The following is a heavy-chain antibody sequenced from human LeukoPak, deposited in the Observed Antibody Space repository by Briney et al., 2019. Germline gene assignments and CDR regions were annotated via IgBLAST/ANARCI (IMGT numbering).Heavy chain of an antibody. Sequence: ASVKVSCKASGYTFTSYDINWVRQATGQGLEWMGWMNPNSGNTGYAQKFQGRVTMTRNTSISTAYMELSSLRSEDTAVYYCARTTTKWVAGNYWGQGTLVTVSS. J-gene: IGHJ4*02. CDR1: GYTFTSYD. D-gene: IGHD6-19*01. V-gene: IGHV1-8*01. CDR3: ARTTTKWVAGNY. CDR2: MNPNSGNT.